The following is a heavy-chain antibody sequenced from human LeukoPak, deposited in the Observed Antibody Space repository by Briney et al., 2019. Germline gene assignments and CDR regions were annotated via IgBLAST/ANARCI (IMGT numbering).Heavy chain of an antibody. J-gene: IGHJ3*01. V-gene: IGHV3-23*01. CDR2: FGLYGGTT. Sequence: GGSLRLSCAASGLIFSSYAMTWVRQAPGKGLEWVSSFGLYGGTTHYADSVKGRFTISRDNSKNTLYLQMTSLRTDDTAVYYCVKDSSTTSWYFAFDVWGQGTMVAVSS. CDR1: GLIFSSYA. D-gene: IGHD2-2*01. CDR3: VKDSSTTSWYFAFDV.